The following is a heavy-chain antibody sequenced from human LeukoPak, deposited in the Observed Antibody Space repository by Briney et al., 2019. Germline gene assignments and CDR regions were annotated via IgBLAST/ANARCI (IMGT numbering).Heavy chain of an antibody. D-gene: IGHD3-9*01. J-gene: IGHJ4*02. Sequence: SETLSLTCTVSGGSISSSSYYWGWIRQPPGEGLEWIGSIYYSGSTYYNPSLKSRVTISVNTSKNQFSLKLSSVTAADTAVYYCANQIYDILTGYSLHFDYWGQGTLVTVSS. V-gene: IGHV4-39*01. CDR3: ANQIYDILTGYSLHFDY. CDR1: GGSISSSSYY. CDR2: IYYSGST.